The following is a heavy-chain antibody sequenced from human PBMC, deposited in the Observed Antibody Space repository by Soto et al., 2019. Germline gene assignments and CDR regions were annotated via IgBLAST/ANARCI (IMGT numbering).Heavy chain of an antibody. D-gene: IGHD6-19*01. CDR2: IYPGDSDT. J-gene: IGHJ5*01. V-gene: IGHV5-51*01. CDR3: ARPFDTSGWYDS. Sequence: PGESLKISCKASGYSFTSYWIGWVRQMPGKGLGLMGIIYPGDSDTRYRPSFRGHITISADKSISTAYLQWSSLKASDTAMYYCARPFDTSGWYDSWGQGTLVTVSS. CDR1: GYSFTSYW.